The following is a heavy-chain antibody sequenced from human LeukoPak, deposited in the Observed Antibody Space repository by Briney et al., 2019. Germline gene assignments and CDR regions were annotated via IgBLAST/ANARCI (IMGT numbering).Heavy chain of an antibody. J-gene: IGHJ5*02. D-gene: IGHD5-18*01. Sequence: PSETLSLTCTVSGGSISSGDYYWSWIRQPPGKGLEWIGYIYDSGSTFHYNPSLKSRVNISVDTSKNQLSLRLSSVTAADTAVYYCARRVQLWPYNWFDPWGQGTLVTVSS. V-gene: IGHV4-30-4*08. CDR3: ARRVQLWPYNWFDP. CDR2: IYDSGST. CDR1: GGSISSGDYY.